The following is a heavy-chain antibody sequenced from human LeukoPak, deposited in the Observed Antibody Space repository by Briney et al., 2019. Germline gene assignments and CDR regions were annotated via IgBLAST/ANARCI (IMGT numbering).Heavy chain of an antibody. J-gene: IGHJ6*02. CDR3: ARDPPMVRGVIIGVYYYYGMDV. CDR1: GYTFTSYG. Sequence: GASVKVSCKASGYTFTSYGISWVRQAPGQGLEWMGWISAYNGNTNYAQKLQGRVTMTTDTSTSTAYMELRSLRSDDTAVYYCARDPPMVRGVIIGVYYYYGMDVWGQGTTVTVSS. D-gene: IGHD3-10*01. V-gene: IGHV1-18*01. CDR2: ISAYNGNT.